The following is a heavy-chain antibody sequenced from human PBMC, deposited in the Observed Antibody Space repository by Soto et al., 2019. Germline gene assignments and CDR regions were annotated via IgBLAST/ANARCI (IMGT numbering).Heavy chain of an antibody. D-gene: IGHD3-3*01. V-gene: IGHV1-69*01. CDR3: AEHNQASGITIFGVVFPFYYYYGMDV. CDR1: GGTFSSYA. Sequence: QVQLVQSGAEVKKPGSSVKVSCKASGGTFSSYAISWVRQAPGQGLEWMGGIIPIFGTANYAQKFQGIVTITADESTRTAYMELSSLRSEDTAVYYCAEHNQASGITIFGVVFPFYYYYGMDVWGQGTTVTVSS. CDR2: IIPIFGTA. J-gene: IGHJ6*02.